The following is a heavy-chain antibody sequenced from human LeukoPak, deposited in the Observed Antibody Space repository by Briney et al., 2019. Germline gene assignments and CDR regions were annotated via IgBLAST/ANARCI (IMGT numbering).Heavy chain of an antibody. Sequence: SGGPLRLSCAASGFTFSSYAMSWVRQAPGKGLEWGPAISGSGGSTYYADSVKGRFTISRDNSKNTLYLQMNSLRAEDTAVYYCARDRGYYYENGPKNYFDYWGQGTLVTVSS. D-gene: IGHD3-22*01. CDR3: ARDRGYYYENGPKNYFDY. J-gene: IGHJ4*02. V-gene: IGHV3-23*01. CDR2: ISGSGGST. CDR1: GFTFSSYA.